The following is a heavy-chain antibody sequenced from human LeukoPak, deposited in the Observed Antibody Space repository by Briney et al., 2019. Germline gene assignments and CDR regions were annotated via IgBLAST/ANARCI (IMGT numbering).Heavy chain of an antibody. D-gene: IGHD6-19*01. CDR1: GFTSSSYA. Sequence: GGSLRLSCVVSGFTSSSYAIHWVRQAPGKGLEWVAVISYDGSNKYYADSVKGRFTISRDNSKNTLYLQMNSLRAEDTAVYYCARARSGWYLGQFDYWGQGTLVTVSS. CDR2: ISYDGSNK. V-gene: IGHV3-30*04. J-gene: IGHJ4*02. CDR3: ARARSGWYLGQFDY.